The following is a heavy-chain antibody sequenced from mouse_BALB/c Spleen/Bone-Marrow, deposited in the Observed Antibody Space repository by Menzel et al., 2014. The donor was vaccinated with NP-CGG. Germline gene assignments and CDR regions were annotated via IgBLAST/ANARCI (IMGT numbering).Heavy chain of an antibody. Sequence: EVKLMESGGGLVQPGESLKLSCESNEYEFPSHDMSWVRKTPEKRLELVAAINSDGGSTYYPDTMERRFIISRDNTKKTRYLQMSSLRSEDTALYYCARHNYRYDDYAMDYWGQGTSVTVSS. CDR1: EYEFPSHD. J-gene: IGHJ4*01. D-gene: IGHD2-14*01. CDR2: INSDGGST. CDR3: ARHNYRYDDYAMDY. V-gene: IGHV5-2*01.